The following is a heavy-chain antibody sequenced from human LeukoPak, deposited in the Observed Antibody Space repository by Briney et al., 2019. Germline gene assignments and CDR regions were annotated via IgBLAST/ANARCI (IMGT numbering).Heavy chain of an antibody. D-gene: IGHD5-18*01. CDR3: ARAVSADTAMVYFDY. CDR1: GFTFSDYY. J-gene: IGHJ4*02. Sequence: GGSLRLSCAASGFTFSDYYMFWIRQAPGKGLEWVSYISNSGSIIYYADSVKGRFTVSRDNAKDSLYLQMNSLRAEDTAVYYCARAVSADTAMVYFDYWGQGTLVTVSS. CDR2: ISNSGSII. V-gene: IGHV3-11*01.